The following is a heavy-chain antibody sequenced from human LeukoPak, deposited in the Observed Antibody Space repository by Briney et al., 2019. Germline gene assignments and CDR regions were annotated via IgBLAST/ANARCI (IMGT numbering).Heavy chain of an antibody. J-gene: IGHJ4*02. D-gene: IGHD6-19*01. CDR2: INPSGGST. V-gene: IGHV1-46*01. CDR1: GYTFTSYY. CDR3: ARDERSSGPLFDY. Sequence: GASVKVSCKASGYTFTSYYMHWVRQAPGQGLEWMGIINPSGGSTSYAQKFQGRVTMTRDTSISTAYMELSRLRSDDTAVYYCARDERSSGPLFDYWGQGTLVTVSS.